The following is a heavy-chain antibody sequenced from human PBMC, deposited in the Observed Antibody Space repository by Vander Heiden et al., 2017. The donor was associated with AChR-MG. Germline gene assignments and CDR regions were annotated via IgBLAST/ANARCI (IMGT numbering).Heavy chain of an antibody. CDR3: ARAGEGYYMDV. Sequence: EVQVLESGGGLVQPGGSRRPSCAVPGFTFSRCAMSWVRQAPGKGLEWVSSVSASGESTFYADSGRGRFTMSRDNARKTLNLLMNSLRAEDTAVYYCARAGEGYYMDVWGKGTTVTVSS. J-gene: IGHJ6*03. CDR2: VSASGEST. CDR1: GFTFSRCA. V-gene: IGHV3-23*01.